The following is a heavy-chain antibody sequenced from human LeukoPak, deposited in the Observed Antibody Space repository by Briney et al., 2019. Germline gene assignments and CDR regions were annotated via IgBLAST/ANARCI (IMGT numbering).Heavy chain of an antibody. CDR1: GFTVSSNY. J-gene: IGHJ5*02. CDR3: XXXSLPYSGSYHNH. Sequence: GGSLRLSCAASGFTVSSNYMSWVRQAPGKGPEWVANIKQDGSERHYVDSVKGRFTISRDNAKNSLYLQMNSLRAEDTAVYYCXXXSLPYSGSYHNHWGQGTLVTVSS. CDR2: IKQDGSER. D-gene: IGHD1-26*01. V-gene: IGHV3-7*01.